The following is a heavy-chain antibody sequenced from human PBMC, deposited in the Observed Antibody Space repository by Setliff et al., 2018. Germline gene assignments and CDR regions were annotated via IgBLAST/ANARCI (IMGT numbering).Heavy chain of an antibody. CDR1: GYSISSGYI. CDR2: IGGSA. Sequence: SETLSLTCTVSGYSISSGYIWGWIRQPPGKGLEWVGNIGGSANYNPSLKSRVTMSIDTSKNQFSLKLNSVTAADMAVYYCAREQWLDPPGYYYMDVWAKGTTVTVSS. V-gene: IGHV4-38-2*02. D-gene: IGHD6-19*01. J-gene: IGHJ6*03. CDR3: AREQWLDPPGYYYMDV.